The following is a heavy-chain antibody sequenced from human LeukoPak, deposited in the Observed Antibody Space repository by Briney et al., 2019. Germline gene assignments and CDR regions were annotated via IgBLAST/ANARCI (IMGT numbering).Heavy chain of an antibody. CDR3: ARDSTYSGSYGLFDY. D-gene: IGHD1-26*01. V-gene: IGHV3-23*01. CDR1: GFTFSSYA. CDR2: ISGSGGST. J-gene: IGHJ4*02. Sequence: GGSLRLSCAASGFTFSSYAMSWVRQAPGKGLEWVSAISGSGGSTYYADSVKGRFTISRDNSKNTLYLQMNSLRAEDTAVYYCARDSTYSGSYGLFDYWGQGTLVTVSS.